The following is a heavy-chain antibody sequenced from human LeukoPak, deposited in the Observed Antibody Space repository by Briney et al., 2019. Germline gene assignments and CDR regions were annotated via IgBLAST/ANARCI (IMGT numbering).Heavy chain of an antibody. CDR1: GFTFSSYW. CDR3: ARDEEGPLGFPCTNGVCPDFDY. Sequence: GGSLRLSCAASGFTFSSYWMHWVRQAPGKGLEWVSSISSSGSYIYYADSVKGRFTISRDNAKNSLYLQMNSLRAEDTAVYYCARDEEGPLGFPCTNGVCPDFDYWGQGTLVTVSS. D-gene: IGHD2-8*01. CDR2: ISSSGSYI. V-gene: IGHV3-21*01. J-gene: IGHJ4*02.